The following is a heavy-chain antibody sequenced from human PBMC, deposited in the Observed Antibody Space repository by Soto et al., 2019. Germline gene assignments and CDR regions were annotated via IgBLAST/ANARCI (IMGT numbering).Heavy chain of an antibody. J-gene: IGHJ4*02. Sequence: SETLSLTCAVSGGSISSSNWWSWVRQPPGKGLERIGEIYHSGSTNYNPSLKSRVTISVDKSKNQFSLKLSSVTAADTAVYYCARVGAVADTVYYFDYWRQGTLVTVSS. D-gene: IGHD6-19*01. CDR1: GGSISSSNW. CDR3: ARVGAVADTVYYFDY. V-gene: IGHV4-4*02. CDR2: IYHSGST.